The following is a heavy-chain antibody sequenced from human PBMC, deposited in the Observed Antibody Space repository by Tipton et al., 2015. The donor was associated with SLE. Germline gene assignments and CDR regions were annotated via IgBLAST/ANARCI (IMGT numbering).Heavy chain of an antibody. D-gene: IGHD6-13*01. CDR3: ASPGTAAAGTGNWFDP. V-gene: IGHV4-39*01. CDR1: GGSISSSSYY. Sequence: GLVKPSETLFLTCTVSGGSISSSSYYWGWIRQPPGKGLEWIGSIYYSGTTYYNPSLKSRVTISVDTSKNQFSLKLNSVTAADTAVYYCASPGTAAAGTGNWFDPWGQGTLVTVSS. J-gene: IGHJ5*02. CDR2: IYYSGTT.